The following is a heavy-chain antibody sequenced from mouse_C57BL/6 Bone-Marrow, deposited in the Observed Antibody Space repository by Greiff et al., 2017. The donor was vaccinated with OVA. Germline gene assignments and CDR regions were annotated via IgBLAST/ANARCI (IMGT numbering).Heavy chain of an antibody. D-gene: IGHD3-2*02. CDR3: AREGAQALYAMDY. CDR1: GYTFTDYY. CDR2: INPNNGGT. V-gene: IGHV1-26*01. Sequence: EVQLQQSGPELVKPGASVKISCKASGYTFTDYYMNWVKQSHGKSLEWIGDINPNNGGTSYNQKFKGKATLTVDKYSSTSYMELRSLTSNDSAVYYCAREGAQALYAMDYWGQGTSVTVSS. J-gene: IGHJ4*01.